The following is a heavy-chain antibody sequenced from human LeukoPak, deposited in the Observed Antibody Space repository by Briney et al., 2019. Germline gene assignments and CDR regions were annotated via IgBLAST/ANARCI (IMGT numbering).Heavy chain of an antibody. Sequence: SETLSLTCTVSGGSISSGSYYWSCIRQPAGKGLEWIGRIYTSGSTNYNPSLKSRVTISVDTSKNQFSLKLSSVTAADTAVYYCARDVYDFWSGYYHYFDYWGQGTLVTVSS. D-gene: IGHD3-3*01. CDR2: IYTSGST. V-gene: IGHV4-61*02. CDR3: ARDVYDFWSGYYHYFDY. J-gene: IGHJ4*02. CDR1: GGSISSGSYY.